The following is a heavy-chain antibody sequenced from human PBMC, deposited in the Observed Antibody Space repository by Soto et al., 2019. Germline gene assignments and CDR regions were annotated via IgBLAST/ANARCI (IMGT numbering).Heavy chain of an antibody. J-gene: IGHJ6*02. V-gene: IGHV3-21*01. CDR3: AREGGLLWFGVYGMDV. CDR1: GFTFSNYS. D-gene: IGHD3-10*01. Sequence: EVQLVESGGGLVKPGGSLRLSCAASGFTFSNYSMNWVRQAPGKGLEWVSSISSSSSYIYYADSVKGRFTISRDNAKNSLYLQMNSLRAEDTAVYYCAREGGLLWFGVYGMDVWGQGTTVTVSS. CDR2: ISSSSSYI.